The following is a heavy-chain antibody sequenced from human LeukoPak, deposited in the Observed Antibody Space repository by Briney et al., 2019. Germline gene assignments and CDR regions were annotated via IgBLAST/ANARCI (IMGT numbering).Heavy chain of an antibody. Sequence: SETLSLTCAVYGGSFSGYYWSWIRQPPGKGLEWIGEINHSGSTNYNPSLKSRVTISVDTSKNQFSLKLSSVTAADTAVYYCARVRCSSSWYVGAYYYYYMDVWGKGTTVTVSS. CDR3: ARVRCSSSWYVGAYYYYYMDV. CDR2: INHSGST. J-gene: IGHJ6*03. CDR1: GGSFSGYY. V-gene: IGHV4-34*01. D-gene: IGHD6-13*01.